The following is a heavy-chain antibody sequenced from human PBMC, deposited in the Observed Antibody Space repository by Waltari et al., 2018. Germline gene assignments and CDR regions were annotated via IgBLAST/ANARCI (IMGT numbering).Heavy chain of an antibody. D-gene: IGHD3-3*01. V-gene: IGHV3-53*01. CDR3: ARDNPDFWSGYAFDY. Sequence: EVQLVESGGGLIQPGGSLRLSCAASGFTVSSNYMSWVRQAPGKGLEWVSGIYSGGSTYYADSVKGRFTISRDNSKNTLYLQMNSLRAEDTAVYYCARDNPDFWSGYAFDYWGQGTLVTVSS. CDR1: GFTVSSNY. J-gene: IGHJ4*02. CDR2: IYSGGST.